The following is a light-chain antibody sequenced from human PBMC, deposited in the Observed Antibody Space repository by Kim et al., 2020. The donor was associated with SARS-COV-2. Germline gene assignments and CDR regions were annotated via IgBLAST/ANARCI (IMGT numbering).Light chain of an antibody. J-gene: IGLJ3*02. CDR3: SALDSSLSAHLHWV. V-gene: IGLV10-54*02. CDR1: SNIVGNQG. CDR2: RNN. Sequence: QAGLTQPPSVSKGLRQTATLTCTGNSNIVGNQGAAWLQQHQGHPPKLLSYRNNNRPSGISERFSASRSGNTASLTITGLQPEDEADYYCSALDSSLSAHLHWVFGGGTQLTVL.